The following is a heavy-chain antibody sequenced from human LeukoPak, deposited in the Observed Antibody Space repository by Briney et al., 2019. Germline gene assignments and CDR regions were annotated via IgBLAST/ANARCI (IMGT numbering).Heavy chain of an antibody. J-gene: IGHJ4*02. CDR1: GGSFSSYY. CDR3: ARGGDTMIVAYYYFDY. D-gene: IGHD3-22*01. CDR2: IYYSGST. Sequence: SETLSLTCAVYGGSFSSYYWSWIRQPPGKGLEWIGYIYYSGSTNYNPSLKSRVTISVDTSKNQFSLKLSSVTAADTAVYYCARGGDTMIVAYYYFDYWGQGTLVTVSS. V-gene: IGHV4-59*01.